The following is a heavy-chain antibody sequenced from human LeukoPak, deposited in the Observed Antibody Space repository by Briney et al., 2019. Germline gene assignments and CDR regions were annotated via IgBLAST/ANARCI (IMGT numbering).Heavy chain of an antibody. J-gene: IGHJ4*02. CDR1: GFTFSTYG. D-gene: IGHD4-11*01. V-gene: IGHV3-30*02. CDR3: ARVGTVTWDPDY. CDR2: IRNDGSTK. Sequence: GGSLRLSCAASGFTFSTYGMHWVRLAAGKGLEWVAFIRNDGSTKYYADSVKGRFTLSRDNSKNTLYLQMNSLRAEDTAVYYCARVGTVTWDPDYWGQGTLVTVSS.